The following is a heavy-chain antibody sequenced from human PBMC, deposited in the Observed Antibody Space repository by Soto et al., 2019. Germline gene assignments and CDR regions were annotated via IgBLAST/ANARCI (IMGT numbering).Heavy chain of an antibody. V-gene: IGHV3-30*18. CDR1: GFTFSSYG. CDR2: ISYDGSNK. Sequence: ILSCAASGFTFSSYGMQWFRQAPGKGLEWVAAISYDGSNKYYADSVKGRFTISRDNSKNTLYLQMNSLRAEDTAVYYCAKAGSSSSLSVDYWGQGTLVTVSS. J-gene: IGHJ4*02. D-gene: IGHD6-6*01. CDR3: AKAGSSSSLSVDY.